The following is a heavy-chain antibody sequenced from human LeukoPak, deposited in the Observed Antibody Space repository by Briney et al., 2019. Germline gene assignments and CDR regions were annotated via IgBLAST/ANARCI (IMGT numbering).Heavy chain of an antibody. CDR2: IFHSGST. CDR3: ARKGRDLDWFDP. CDR1: GGSINSNNW. Sequence: SGTLSLTCVVSGGSINSNNWWSWVRQPPGKGLEWIGEIFHSGSTNYNPSLKSRATISVDTSKNQFSLKLSSVTAADTAVYYCARKGRDLDWFDPWGQGTLVTVSS. J-gene: IGHJ5*02. V-gene: IGHV4-4*02. D-gene: IGHD2-15*01.